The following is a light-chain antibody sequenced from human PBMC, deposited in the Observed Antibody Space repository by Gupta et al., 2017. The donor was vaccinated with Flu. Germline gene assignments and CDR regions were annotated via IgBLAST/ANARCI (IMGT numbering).Light chain of an antibody. CDR2: EVN. CDR3: SSYAGSNNFEV. J-gene: IGLJ2*01. Sequence: QSALPPLPSASGSPGQSVTISCTGTSRDVGGYNYISWYQQHPNTAPRLLIFEVNKRTSGVPDRFSVSKSGNTASLTVXGXQAEGSXDYYCSSYAGSNNFEVFGGGTRLTV. CDR1: SRDVGGYNY. V-gene: IGLV2-8*01.